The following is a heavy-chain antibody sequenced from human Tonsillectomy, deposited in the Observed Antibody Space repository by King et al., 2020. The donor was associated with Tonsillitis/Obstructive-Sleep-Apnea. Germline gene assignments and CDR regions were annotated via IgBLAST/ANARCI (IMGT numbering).Heavy chain of an antibody. CDR1: GYSFTINW. CDR3: ARETYNSGWYGDFDY. CDR2: IYPVCPDI. D-gene: IGHD6-19*01. Sequence: QLVQSGAEVKTPGESRKISCKGSGYSFTINWIAWLCEMPGKGLEWMGRIYPVCPDISYTPSFQWLVTMSADKSISTAYLQGNSLKASDTAMYYCARETYNSGWYGDFDYWGQGTLVTVSS. J-gene: IGHJ4*02. V-gene: IGHV5-51*01.